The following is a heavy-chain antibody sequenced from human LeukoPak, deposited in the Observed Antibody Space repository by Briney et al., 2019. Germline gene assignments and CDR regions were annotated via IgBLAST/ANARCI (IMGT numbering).Heavy chain of an antibody. V-gene: IGHV3-23*01. J-gene: IGHJ4*02. D-gene: IGHD2-15*01. CDR1: GFPFSGYA. Sequence: GGSLRLSCAASGFPFSGYAMSWVRQAPGKGLEWASAISGNGGGTYYADSLKVRFTISRDNPKSTLNLQMNSLRAEDTAVYYCARVYRSGGSCFDYWGQGTLVTVSS. CDR2: ISGNGGGT. CDR3: ARVYRSGGSCFDY.